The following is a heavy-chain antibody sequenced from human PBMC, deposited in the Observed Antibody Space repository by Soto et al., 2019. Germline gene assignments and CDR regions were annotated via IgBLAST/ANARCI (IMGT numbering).Heavy chain of an antibody. CDR3: AKDLTDIVVVPAAILRVYSYYGMDV. Sequence: PGGSLRLSCAASGFTFSSYAMSWVRQAPGKGLELVSAISGSGGSTYYADSVKGRFTISRDNSKNTLYLQMNSLRAEDTAVYYCAKDLTDIVVVPAAILRVYSYYGMDVWGQGTTVTVSS. V-gene: IGHV3-23*01. CDR2: ISGSGGST. J-gene: IGHJ6*01. CDR1: GFTFSSYA. D-gene: IGHD2-2*02.